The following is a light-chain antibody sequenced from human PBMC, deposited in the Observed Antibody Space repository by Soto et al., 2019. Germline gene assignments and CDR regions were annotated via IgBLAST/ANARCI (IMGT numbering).Light chain of an antibody. CDR3: QLYGGSHMYS. V-gene: IGKV3-20*01. Sequence: EIVLTQSPGTLSLSPGEGGTLSCRASQSISSSYLAWYQQKPGQSPRLLIYAASSRVTGIPVRFSGSGSGEDFTLTIIRVEPEDFAEYYCQLYGGSHMYSFGQGTKLEIK. CDR2: AAS. J-gene: IGKJ2*01. CDR1: QSISSSY.